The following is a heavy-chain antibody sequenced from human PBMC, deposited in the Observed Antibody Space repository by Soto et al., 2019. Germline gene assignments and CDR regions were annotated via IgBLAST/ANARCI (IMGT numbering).Heavy chain of an antibody. CDR3: ARIDI. Sequence: SETLSLTCPVSGGSISRCSYYWSWIRQHPGKGLEWIGYIYYSGSTYYNPSLKSRVTISVDTSKNQFSLKLSSVTAADTAVYYCARIDIWGQGTMVTVS. V-gene: IGHV4-31*03. CDR2: IYYSGST. J-gene: IGHJ3*02. CDR1: GGSISRCSYY.